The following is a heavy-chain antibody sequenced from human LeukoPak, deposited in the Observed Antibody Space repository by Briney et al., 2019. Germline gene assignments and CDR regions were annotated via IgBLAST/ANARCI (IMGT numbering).Heavy chain of an antibody. CDR1: GGSFSGYY. Sequence: SETLSLTCAVYGGSFSGYYWSWIRQPPGKGLEWIGEINHSGSTNYNPSLESRVTISVDTSKNQFSLKLSSVTAADTAVYYCARKDILTGCFDYWGQGTLVTVSS. J-gene: IGHJ4*02. CDR2: INHSGST. D-gene: IGHD3-9*01. CDR3: ARKDILTGCFDY. V-gene: IGHV4-34*01.